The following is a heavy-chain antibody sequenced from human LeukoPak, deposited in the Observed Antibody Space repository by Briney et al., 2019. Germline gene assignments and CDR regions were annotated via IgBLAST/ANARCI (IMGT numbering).Heavy chain of an antibody. CDR3: ARDQPSRTAFDI. D-gene: IGHD2-2*01. J-gene: IGHJ3*02. Sequence: GASVKASCKASGYTFTSYYIHWVRQAPGQGLEWMGIINPSGGTTSYAQKFQGRVTVTRDMSTTTVYMELSSLRSDDTAVYYCARDQPSRTAFDIWGQGTMVTVSS. CDR2: INPSGGTT. V-gene: IGHV1-46*01. CDR1: GYTFTSYY.